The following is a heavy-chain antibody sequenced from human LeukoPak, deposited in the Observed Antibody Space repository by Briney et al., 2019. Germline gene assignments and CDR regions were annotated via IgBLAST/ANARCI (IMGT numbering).Heavy chain of an antibody. J-gene: IGHJ5*02. CDR2: IYYSGST. CDR3: ARVPVNIWENWFDP. V-gene: IGHV4-59*01. Sequence: PETLSLTCTVSGGSISSYYWSWIRQPPGKGLEWIGYIYYSGSTNYNPSLKSRVTISVDTSKNQFSLKLSSVTAADTAVYYCARVPVNIWENWFDPWGQGTLVTVSS. CDR1: GGSISSYY. D-gene: IGHD1-26*01.